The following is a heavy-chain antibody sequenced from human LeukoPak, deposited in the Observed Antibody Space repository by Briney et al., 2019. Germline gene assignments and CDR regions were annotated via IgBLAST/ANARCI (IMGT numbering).Heavy chain of an antibody. Sequence: GRSLRLSCAASGFTFTSHGVHWVRQAPGKGLEWVAFVSDNGSRKYYADSVKGRFTISRDNSKTTVYLQMDTLRTEDTAVYYCARDLSGGWCSDYWGRGTLVTVSS. CDR2: VSDNGSRK. V-gene: IGHV3-30-3*01. CDR3: ARDLSGGWCSDY. J-gene: IGHJ4*02. CDR1: GFTFTSHG. D-gene: IGHD6-19*01.